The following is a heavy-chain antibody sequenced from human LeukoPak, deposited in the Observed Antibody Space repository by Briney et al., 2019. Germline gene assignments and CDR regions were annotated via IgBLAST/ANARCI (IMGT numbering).Heavy chain of an antibody. CDR3: ARDGGRI. D-gene: IGHD2-15*01. CDR1: GYTFTGYY. CDR2: INPKSGGT. J-gene: IGHJ4*02. V-gene: IGHV1-2*02. Sequence: ASVKVSCKASGYTFTGYYIHWVRQAPGQGLEWMGWINPKSGGTNYAQKFQGRVTMTRDTYISTAYMDLSRLRSDDTAVYYCARDGGRIWGQGTLVTVSS.